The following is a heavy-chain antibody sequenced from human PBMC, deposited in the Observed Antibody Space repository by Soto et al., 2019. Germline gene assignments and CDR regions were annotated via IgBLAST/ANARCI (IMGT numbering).Heavy chain of an antibody. CDR3: ARGSSIAGLYYGMDV. J-gene: IGHJ6*02. Sequence: QVQLQESGPGLVKPSQTLSLTCTVSGGSISSGGYYWTWIRQHPGKGLEWIGYNYYSGITYYNPSLQRRVTISLDTSKNQFSLQLSSVTAAGTAVYYCARGSSIAGLYYGMDVWGQGTTVTVSS. CDR1: GGSISSGGYY. D-gene: IGHD6-6*01. V-gene: IGHV4-31*03. CDR2: NYYSGIT.